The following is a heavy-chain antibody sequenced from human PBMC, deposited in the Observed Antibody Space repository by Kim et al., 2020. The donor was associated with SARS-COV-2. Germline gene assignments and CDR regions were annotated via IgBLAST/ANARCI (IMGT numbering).Heavy chain of an antibody. D-gene: IGHD2-15*01. V-gene: IGHV1-24*01. J-gene: IGHJ5*02. CDR3: ATGRVAAPPAWFDP. CDR1: GYTLTELS. CDR2: FDPEDGET. Sequence: ASVKVSCKVSGYTLTELSMHWVRQAPGKGLEWMGGFDPEDGETIYAQKFQGRVTMTEDTSTDTAYMKLSSLRSEDTAVYYCATGRVAAPPAWFDPWGQGTLVTVSS.